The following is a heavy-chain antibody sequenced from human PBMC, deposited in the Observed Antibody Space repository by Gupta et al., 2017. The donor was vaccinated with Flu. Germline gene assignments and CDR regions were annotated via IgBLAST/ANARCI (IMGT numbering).Heavy chain of an antibody. Sequence: QVPLVQSGAEVKKPGASLKVVCETSGSTFSGFYLHWVRSAPGQGHEGSGWINPDNGSTKYAQNFQGRVAMTRNTSKTTIYMELSGLKSDDTAVYYCASQSPCCSDVSCYSIALGYAMDVWGQGTAVTVS. CDR3: ASQSPCCSDVSCYSIALGYAMDV. J-gene: IGHJ6*02. CDR1: GSTFSGFY. CDR2: INPDNGST. V-gene: IGHV1-2*02. D-gene: IGHD2-15*01.